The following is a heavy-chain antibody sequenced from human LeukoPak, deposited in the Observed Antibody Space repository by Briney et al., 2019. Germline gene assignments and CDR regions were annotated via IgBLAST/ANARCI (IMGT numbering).Heavy chain of an antibody. CDR1: GFTFHNYA. Sequence: GGSLRLSCAASGFTFHNYAMSWVRQAPGKGLEWVSSISGNGGSTYYADSLKGRFTISRDNSKNTLYLQMNSLRAEDTVVYSCPKVVGPFYYWGQGTLVTVSS. J-gene: IGHJ4*02. D-gene: IGHD1-26*01. CDR3: PKVVGPFYY. CDR2: ISGNGGST. V-gene: IGHV3-23*01.